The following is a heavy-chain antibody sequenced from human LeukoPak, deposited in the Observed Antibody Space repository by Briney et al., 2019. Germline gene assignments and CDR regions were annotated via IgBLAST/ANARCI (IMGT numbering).Heavy chain of an antibody. V-gene: IGHV1-69*04. CDR3: ARDGGGSYDSSGYYV. Sequence: GGSLRLSCAASGFTFSSYAISWVRQAPGQGLEWMGRIIPILGIANYAQKFQGRVTITADKSTSTAYMELSSLRSEDTAVYYCARDGGGSYDSSGYYVWGQGTLVTVSS. J-gene: IGHJ4*02. CDR2: IIPILGIA. D-gene: IGHD3-22*01. CDR1: GFTFSSYA.